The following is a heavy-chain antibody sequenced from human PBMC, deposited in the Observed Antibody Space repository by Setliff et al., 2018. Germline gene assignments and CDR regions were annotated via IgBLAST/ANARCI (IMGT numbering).Heavy chain of an antibody. CDR2: INHSGST. CDR1: GGSFSGYQ. J-gene: IGHJ2*01. CDR3: ARAQVVFAISAPVWYFEV. V-gene: IGHV4-34*01. D-gene: IGHD2-21*01. Sequence: LSLTCVVYGGSFSGYQWSWIRQPPGKGLEWIGEINHSGSTNYNPSLKSRVSISVEKSKNQFSLKLTSVTAADTAVYYCARAQVVFAISAPVWYFEVWGRGTQVTSPQ.